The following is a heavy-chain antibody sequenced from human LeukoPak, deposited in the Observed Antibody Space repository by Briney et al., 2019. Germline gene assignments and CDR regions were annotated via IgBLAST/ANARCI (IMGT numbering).Heavy chain of an antibody. Sequence: GGSLRLSCAVSGFTFSSYAISWVRKAPGKGLEWVSVISGSGGSTNYADSVEGRFTISRDNSKNTLYLQMNSLRAEDTAVYYCAKGSLGSWYYFDYWGQGTLVTVSS. D-gene: IGHD6-13*01. CDR3: AKGSLGSWYYFDY. CDR2: ISGSGGST. CDR1: GFTFSSYA. J-gene: IGHJ4*02. V-gene: IGHV3-23*01.